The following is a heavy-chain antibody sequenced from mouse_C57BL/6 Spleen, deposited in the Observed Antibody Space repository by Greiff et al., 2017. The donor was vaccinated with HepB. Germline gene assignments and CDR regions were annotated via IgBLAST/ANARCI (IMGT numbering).Heavy chain of an antibody. CDR1: GYSINSGYY. J-gene: IGHJ4*01. V-gene: IGHV3-6*01. Sequence: EVKLMESGPGLVKPSQSLSLTCSVTGYSINSGYYWNWIRQFPGNKLEWMGYISYDGSNNYNPSLKNRISITRDTSKNQFFLKLNSVTTEDTATYYCARDRDYYGSSLYAMDYWGQGTSVTVSS. D-gene: IGHD1-1*01. CDR3: ARDRDYYGSSLYAMDY. CDR2: ISYDGSN.